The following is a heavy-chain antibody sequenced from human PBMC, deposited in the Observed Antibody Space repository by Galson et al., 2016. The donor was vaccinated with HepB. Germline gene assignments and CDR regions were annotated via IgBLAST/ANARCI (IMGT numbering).Heavy chain of an antibody. CDR1: GFIVSSTY. CDR2: IFSGGTT. CDR3: VRDLDY. V-gene: IGHV3-66*01. Sequence: SLRLSCAASGFIVSSTYMSWVRQAPGKGLESVSVIFSGGTTFYADSVMGRFTISRDNAKNSLYLHMNSLRAEDTASYYCVRDLDYWGQGTLVTVSS. J-gene: IGHJ4*02.